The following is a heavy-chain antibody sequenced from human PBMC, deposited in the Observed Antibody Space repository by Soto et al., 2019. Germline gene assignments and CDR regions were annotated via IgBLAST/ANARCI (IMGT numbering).Heavy chain of an antibody. J-gene: IGHJ4*02. CDR3: ARVDDSSGYYYDY. CDR1: GFTFSDHY. CDR2: TRNKANSYTT. V-gene: IGHV3-72*01. D-gene: IGHD3-22*01. Sequence: EVQLVESGGGLVQPGGSLRLSCAASGFTFSDHYMDWVRQAPGKGLEWVGRTRNKANSYTTEYAASVKGRFTISRDDSTNSLYLQMNSLKTEDTAVYYCARVDDSSGYYYDYWGQGTLVTVSS.